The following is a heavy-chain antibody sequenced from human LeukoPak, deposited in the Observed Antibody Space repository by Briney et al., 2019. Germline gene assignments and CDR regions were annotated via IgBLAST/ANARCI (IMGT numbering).Heavy chain of an antibody. CDR1: GYTFTGYY. J-gene: IGHJ4*02. D-gene: IGHD3-22*01. CDR2: INPDSGGT. CDR3: VRESSGYFLGY. V-gene: IGHV1-2*02. Sequence: ASVKVSCKASGYTFTGYYIHWVRQAPGQGLDWMGWINPDSGGTNYAQKFQGRVTMTRDTSITTAYMELSRLRSDDTAVYYCVRESSGYFLGYWGQGTLVTVSS.